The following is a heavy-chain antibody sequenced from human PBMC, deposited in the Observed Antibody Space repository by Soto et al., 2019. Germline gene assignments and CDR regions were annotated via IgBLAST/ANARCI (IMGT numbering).Heavy chain of an antibody. CDR2: ISYDGSNK. Sequence: DVEPGGSLRLSCAASGFTFSSYGMHWVRQAPGKGLEWVAVISYDGSNKYYADSVKGRFTISRDNSKNTLYLQMNSLRAEDTAVYYCAKDLNILTGYHYYYGMDVWGQGTTVTVSS. CDR3: AKDLNILTGYHYYYGMDV. CDR1: GFTFSSYG. J-gene: IGHJ6*02. V-gene: IGHV3-30*18. D-gene: IGHD3-9*01.